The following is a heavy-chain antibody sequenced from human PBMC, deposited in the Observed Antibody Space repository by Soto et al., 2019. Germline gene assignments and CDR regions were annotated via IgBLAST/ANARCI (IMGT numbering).Heavy chain of an antibody. CDR3: GYGIAVAGHYYGMDV. J-gene: IGHJ6*02. Sequence: ASVKVSCRASGGTFSSYAISWVRQAPGQGLEWMGGIIPIFGTANYAQKFQGRVTITADESTSTAYMELSSLRSEDTAVYYRGYGIAVAGHYYGMDVWGQGTTVTVSS. CDR2: IIPIFGTA. D-gene: IGHD6-19*01. V-gene: IGHV1-69*13. CDR1: GGTFSSYA.